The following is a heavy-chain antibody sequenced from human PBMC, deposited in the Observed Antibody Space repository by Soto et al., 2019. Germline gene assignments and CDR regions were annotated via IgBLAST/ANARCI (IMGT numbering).Heavy chain of an antibody. J-gene: IGHJ4*02. V-gene: IGHV3-53*02. CDR1: GFTVSRNY. CDR2: LHTGGAT. CDR3: ATGGSKRVRGAIVEVFHLEF. D-gene: IGHD3-10*01. Sequence: ELQLVESGGGLIQPGGSLRLSCVASGFTVSRNYMTWVRLAPGKGLECVSVLHTGGATHYTDSVKGRFTVSRDESKNALVLQTNSLKVEDTAVYYCATGGSKRVRGAIVEVFHLEFWGRGTVVTVSS.